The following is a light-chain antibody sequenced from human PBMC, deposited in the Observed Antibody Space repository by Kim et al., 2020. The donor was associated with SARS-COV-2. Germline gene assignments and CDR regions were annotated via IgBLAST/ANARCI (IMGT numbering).Light chain of an antibody. CDR1: QSVSSN. V-gene: IGKV3-15*01. CDR3: QQYNNCPPLT. CDR2: GAS. Sequence: EIVMTQSPATLSVSPGERATLSCRASQSVSSNLAWYQQKPGQAPRLLIYGASTRATGIPARFSGSGYGTEFTLTISSLQSEDFALYYCQQYNNCPPLTFGGGTKVDIK. J-gene: IGKJ4*01.